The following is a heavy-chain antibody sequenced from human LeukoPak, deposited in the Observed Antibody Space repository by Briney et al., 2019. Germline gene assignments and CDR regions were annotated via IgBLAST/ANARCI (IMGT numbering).Heavy chain of an antibody. CDR2: ISAYSGDT. J-gene: IGHJ5*02. D-gene: IGHD3-3*01. Sequence: ASVKVSCKASGYTFTSYGISWVRQAPGQGLEWMGWISAYSGDTNYAQKFQGRATMTTDTSTSTAYMELRSLSSDDTAVYYCARDQISDYDFWLDPWGQGTLVTVSS. CDR3: ARDQISDYDFWLDP. CDR1: GYTFTSYG. V-gene: IGHV1-18*01.